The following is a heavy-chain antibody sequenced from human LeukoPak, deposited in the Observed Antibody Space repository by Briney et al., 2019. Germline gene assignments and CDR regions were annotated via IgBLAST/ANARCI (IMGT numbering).Heavy chain of an antibody. CDR2: INQSGST. CDR3: AAGCSSTSCYWYYYTDV. J-gene: IGHJ6*03. D-gene: IGHD2-2*01. Sequence: ETLSLTCAVYGGSFSGYYWSWIRQPPGKGLEWIGEINQSGSTTYNPSLKSRVTISVDTSKKQFSLRLSPVTAADTAVYYCAAGCSSTSCYWYYYTDVWGKGTTVTVSS. V-gene: IGHV4-34*01. CDR1: GGSFSGYY.